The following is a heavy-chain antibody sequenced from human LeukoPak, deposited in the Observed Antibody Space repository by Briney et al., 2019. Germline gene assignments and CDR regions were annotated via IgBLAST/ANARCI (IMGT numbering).Heavy chain of an antibody. V-gene: IGHV1-69*13. D-gene: IGHD2-2*01. J-gene: IGHJ6*02. CDR1: GGIFRSYG. CDR3: ARGLYCSSSTSCYDYGMDV. Sequence: SVKVSCKTSGGIFRSYGLNWVRQAPGQGLEWMGGSIPILGTPKYAQNLQGRVTITADESTSTGYMELSSLRYEDTAVYYCARGLYCSSSTSCYDYGMDVWGQGTTVTVSS. CDR2: SIPILGTP.